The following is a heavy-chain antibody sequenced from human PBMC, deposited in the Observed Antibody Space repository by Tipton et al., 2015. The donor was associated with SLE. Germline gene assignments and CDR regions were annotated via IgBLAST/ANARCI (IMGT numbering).Heavy chain of an antibody. CDR1: GFTFSGFA. V-gene: IGHV3-33*08. J-gene: IGHJ4*02. CDR2: IWYDGSNK. D-gene: IGHD3-16*01. Sequence: SLRLSCVVSGFTFSGFAIHWVRQASGKGLEWVAVIWYDGSNKFYADSVKGRFTISRDNSKNTVSLQMNSLRVEDTAVYFCARGRGGEFLDYWGQGTLVTVSS. CDR3: ARGRGGEFLDY.